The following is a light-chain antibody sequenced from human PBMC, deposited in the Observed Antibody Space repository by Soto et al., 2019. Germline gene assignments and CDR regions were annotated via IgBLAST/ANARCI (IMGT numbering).Light chain of an antibody. CDR3: CSYAGSSTWV. CDR2: EVS. V-gene: IGLV2-23*02. J-gene: IGLJ3*02. Sequence: QSVLTQPASVSGSPGQSITISCTGTSSDIGSFNLVSWYQQVPGKAPKLMIYEVSKGPSGVSNRFSGSKSGNTASLTISGLQAEDEADYYCCSYAGSSTWVFGGGTKLTVL. CDR1: SSDIGSFNL.